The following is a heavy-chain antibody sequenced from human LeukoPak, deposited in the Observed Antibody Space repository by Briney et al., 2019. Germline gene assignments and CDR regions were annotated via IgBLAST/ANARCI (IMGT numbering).Heavy chain of an antibody. CDR3: AKDQGYRYGYGDFDY. CDR2: IIPIFGTA. J-gene: IGHJ4*02. D-gene: IGHD5-18*01. Sequence: SVKVSCKASGGTFRSYAISWVRQAPGQGLEWMGGIIPIFGTANYAQKFQGRVTITADESTSTAYMELSSLRSEDTAVYYCAKDQGYRYGYGDFDYWGQGTLVTVFS. CDR1: GGTFRSYA. V-gene: IGHV1-69*13.